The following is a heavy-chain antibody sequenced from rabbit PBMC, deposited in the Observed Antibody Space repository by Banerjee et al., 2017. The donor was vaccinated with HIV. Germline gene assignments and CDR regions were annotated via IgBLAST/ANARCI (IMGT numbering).Heavy chain of an antibody. D-gene: IGHD4-1*01. CDR3: ARDLAGVIGWNFNL. V-gene: IGHV1S40*01. Sequence: QSLEESGGDLVKPGASLTLTCTASEFSFSSYWMSWVRQAPGKGLEWIGCIYTGSSGDTYYASWAKGRFTISKTSSTTVTLQMTSLTAADTATYLCARDLAGVIGWNFNLWGPGTLVTVS. CDR1: EFSFSSYW. CDR2: IYTGSSGDT. J-gene: IGHJ4*01.